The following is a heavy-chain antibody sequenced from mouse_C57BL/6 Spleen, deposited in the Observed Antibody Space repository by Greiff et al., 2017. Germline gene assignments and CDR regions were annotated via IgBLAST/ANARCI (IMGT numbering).Heavy chain of an antibody. CDR2: ISSGGSYT. CDR3: ARHPYYYGSSPHGYFDV. V-gene: IGHV5-6*01. Sequence: EVQRVESGGDLVKPGGSLKLSCAASGFTFSSYGMSWVRQTPDKRLEWVATISSGGSYTYYPDSVKGRFTISRDNAKNTLYLQMSSLKSEDTAMYYCARHPYYYGSSPHGYFDVWGTGTTVTVSS. J-gene: IGHJ1*03. CDR1: GFTFSSYG. D-gene: IGHD1-1*01.